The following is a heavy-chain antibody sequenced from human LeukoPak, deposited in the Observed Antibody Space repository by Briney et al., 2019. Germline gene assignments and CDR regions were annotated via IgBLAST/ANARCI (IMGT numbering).Heavy chain of an antibody. CDR2: ISASGGST. D-gene: IGHD2-2*02. J-gene: IGHJ6*03. CDR1: GFIFSSYA. CDR3: AKGSVSAAIDYFHYYYLDV. V-gene: IGHV3-23*01. Sequence: PGGSLRLSCAASGFIFSSYAMSWVRQAPGKGLEWVSAISASGGSTYYADSVKGRFTISRDNSKNTLYLQMNSLKAEDTAVHYCAKGSVSAAIDYFHYYYLDVWGKGTTVTVSS.